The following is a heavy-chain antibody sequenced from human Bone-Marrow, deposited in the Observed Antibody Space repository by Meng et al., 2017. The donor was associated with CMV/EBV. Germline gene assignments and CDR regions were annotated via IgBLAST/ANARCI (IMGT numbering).Heavy chain of an antibody. D-gene: IGHD2-2*01. J-gene: IGHJ6*02. CDR3: ARDVVPAAIEFYYYYGMDV. CDR2: INHSGST. Sequence: SETLSLTCAVYGGSFSGYYWSWIRQPPGKGLEWIGEINHSGSTNYNPSLKSRVTISVDTSKNQFSLKLSSVTAADTAVYYCARDVVPAAIEFYYYYGMDVWGQGTTVTVSS. CDR1: GGSFSGYY. V-gene: IGHV4-34*01.